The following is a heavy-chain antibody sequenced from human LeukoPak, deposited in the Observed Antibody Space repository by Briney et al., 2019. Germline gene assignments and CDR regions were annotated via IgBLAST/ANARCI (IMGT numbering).Heavy chain of an antibody. CDR3: AKDPVIAAAGLNAFDI. CDR2: ISGSGGST. CDR1: GFTFSSYA. Sequence: GGSLRLSCAASGFTFSSYAMSWVRQAPGKGLEWVSAISGSGGSTYYADSVKGRFTISRDNSKNTLYLQMNSLRAEDTAVYYCAKDPVIAAAGLNAFDIWGQGTMVTVSS. D-gene: IGHD6-13*01. J-gene: IGHJ3*02. V-gene: IGHV3-23*01.